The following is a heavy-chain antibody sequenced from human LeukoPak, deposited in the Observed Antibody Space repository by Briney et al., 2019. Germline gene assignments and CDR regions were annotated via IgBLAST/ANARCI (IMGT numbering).Heavy chain of an antibody. D-gene: IGHD2-15*01. CDR1: GGSISSYY. V-gene: IGHV4-59*01. Sequence: PSETLSLTCTVSGGSISSYYWGWLRQPPGKGLEWIGYIYYSGSTNYNPPLKSRVTISVDTSKTQFSLKLSSVTAADTAVYYCAGVYCSGGSCYRAFDYWGQGTLVTVSS. CDR3: AGVYCSGGSCYRAFDY. CDR2: IYYSGST. J-gene: IGHJ4*02.